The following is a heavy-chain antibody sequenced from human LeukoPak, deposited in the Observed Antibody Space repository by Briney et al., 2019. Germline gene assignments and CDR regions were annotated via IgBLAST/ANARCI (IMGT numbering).Heavy chain of an antibody. CDR3: AIWLNALGPVDYYYYGMDV. D-gene: IGHD5-18*01. Sequence: GASVKVSCKASGGTFSSYAISWVRQAPGQGLEWMGRIIPILGIANYAQKFQGRVTITADKSTSTAYMELSSLRSEDTAVYYCAIWLNALGPVDYYYYGMDVWGQGTTVTVSS. CDR2: IIPILGIA. J-gene: IGHJ6*02. CDR1: GGTFSSYA. V-gene: IGHV1-69*04.